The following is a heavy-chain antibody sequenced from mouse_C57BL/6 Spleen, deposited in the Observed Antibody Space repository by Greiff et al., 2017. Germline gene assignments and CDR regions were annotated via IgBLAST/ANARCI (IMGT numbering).Heavy chain of an antibody. J-gene: IGHJ4*01. V-gene: IGHV10-1*01. CDR3: VRHAPQGYAMDY. CDR2: IRSKSNNYAT. D-gene: IGHD3-2*02. Sequence: EVQGVESGGGLVQPKGSLKLSCAASGFSFNTYAMNWVRQAPGKGLEWVARIRSKSNNYATYYADSVKDRFTISRDDSESMLYLQMNNLKTEDTAMYYCVRHAPQGYAMDYWGQGTSVTVSS. CDR1: GFSFNTYA.